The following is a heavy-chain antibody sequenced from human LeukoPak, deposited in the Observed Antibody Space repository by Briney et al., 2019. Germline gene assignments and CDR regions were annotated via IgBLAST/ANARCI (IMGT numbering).Heavy chain of an antibody. CDR3: ARESESSGFDY. CDR1: GFTFSDYY. V-gene: IGHV3-11*06. D-gene: IGHD6-19*01. CDR2: ISSSSSYT. J-gene: IGHJ4*02. Sequence: GGSLRLSCAASGFTFSDYYMSWIRQAPGKGLEWVSYISSSSSYTNYADSVKGRFTISRDNANNSLYLQMNSLRAEDTAVYYCARESESSGFDYWGQGTLVTVSS.